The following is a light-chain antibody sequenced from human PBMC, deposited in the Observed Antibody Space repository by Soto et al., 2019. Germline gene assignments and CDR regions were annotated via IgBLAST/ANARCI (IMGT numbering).Light chain of an antibody. CDR1: QSVSSY. V-gene: IGKV3-11*01. Sequence: EIVLTQSPATLSLSPGERATLSCRASQSVSSYLAWYQQKPGQAPRLLIYDASNRATGIPARFSGSGSGTDFTLHIISLEPEDFAVYYCQQRSNWPLLTFGGGTKVEIK. J-gene: IGKJ4*01. CDR2: DAS. CDR3: QQRSNWPLLT.